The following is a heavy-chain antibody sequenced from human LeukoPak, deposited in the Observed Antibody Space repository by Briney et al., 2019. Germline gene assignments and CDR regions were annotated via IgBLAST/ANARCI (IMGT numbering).Heavy chain of an antibody. V-gene: IGHV4-59*08. CDR3: ARVYGSGSYSPLDY. CDR2: IYYSGST. J-gene: IGHJ4*02. Sequence: PSETLSLTCTVSGGSISSYYWSWIRQPPGKGLEWIGYIYYSGSTNYNPSLKSRVTISVDTSKNQFSLKLSSVTAADTAVYYCARVYGSGSYSPLDYWGQGTLVTVSS. D-gene: IGHD3-10*01. CDR1: GGSISSYY.